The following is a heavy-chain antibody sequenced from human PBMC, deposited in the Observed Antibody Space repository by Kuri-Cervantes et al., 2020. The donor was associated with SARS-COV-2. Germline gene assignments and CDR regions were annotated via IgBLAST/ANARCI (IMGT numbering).Heavy chain of an antibody. Sequence: GGSLRLSCAASGFTFSSYGMHWVRQAPGKGLEWVAFIRYDGSNKYYADPVKGRFTISRDNSKNTLYLQMNSLRAEDTAVYYCAKGIAVAGTGGFDYWGQGTLVTVSS. CDR3: AKGIAVAGTGGFDY. J-gene: IGHJ4*02. V-gene: IGHV3-30*02. CDR2: IRYDGSNK. D-gene: IGHD6-19*01. CDR1: GFTFSSYG.